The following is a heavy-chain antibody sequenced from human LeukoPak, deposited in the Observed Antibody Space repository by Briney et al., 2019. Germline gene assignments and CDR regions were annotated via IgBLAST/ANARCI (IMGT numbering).Heavy chain of an antibody. CDR2: ISSSGSYI. D-gene: IGHD2-2*01. V-gene: IGHV3-21*01. Sequence: GGSLRLSCAASGFTSSSYSMNWVRQAPGKGLEWVSSISSSGSYIYYADSMKGRFTISRDNAKNSLYLQMNSLRAEDTAVYYCARDWGRSTSCYSDWGQGTLVTVSS. J-gene: IGHJ4*02. CDR3: ARDWGRSTSCYSD. CDR1: GFTSSSYS.